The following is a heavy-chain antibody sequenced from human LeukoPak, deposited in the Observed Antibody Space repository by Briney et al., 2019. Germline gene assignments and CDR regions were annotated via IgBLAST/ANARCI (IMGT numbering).Heavy chain of an antibody. CDR1: GFTFSSYA. V-gene: IGHV3-7*03. CDR2: IKLDGSEK. J-gene: IGHJ4*02. CDR3: ARDQYDTWSRRGNFDS. Sequence: PGGSLRLSCVASGFTFSSYAVHWVRQAPGKGLEWVANIKLDGSEKNYVDSVKGRFTISRDNTKNSLYLQMNSLRAEDTAVFYCARDQYDTWSRRGNFDSWGQGTLVIVSS. D-gene: IGHD3-3*01.